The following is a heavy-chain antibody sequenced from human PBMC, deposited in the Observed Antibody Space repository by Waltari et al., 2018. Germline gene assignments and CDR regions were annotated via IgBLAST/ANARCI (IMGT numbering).Heavy chain of an antibody. J-gene: IGHJ3*02. V-gene: IGHV3-23*01. CDR2: STGNSDKI. Sequence: EVQLLESGGGLVQPGGSLTLSCAASGFSLSAYVMSWVRQATGSGLEWVSTSTGNSDKIFYRDFVKGRFTISRDNSKGTVYLQVNSLRAEDTALYYCASRACFGDYCWGAFDIWGQGTMVSVSS. D-gene: IGHD4-17*01. CDR1: GFSLSAYV. CDR3: ASRACFGDYCWGAFDI.